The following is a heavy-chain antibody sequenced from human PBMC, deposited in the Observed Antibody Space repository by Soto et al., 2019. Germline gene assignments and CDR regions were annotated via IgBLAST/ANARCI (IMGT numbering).Heavy chain of an antibody. D-gene: IGHD3-3*01. CDR2: INHSGST. CDR1: GGSFSGYY. Sequence: PSETLSLTCAVYGGSFSGYYWSWIRQPPGKGLEWIGEINHSGSTNYNPSLKGRVTISVDTSKNQFSLKLSSVTAADTAVYYCARSNDSPDAFDIWGQGTMVTVSS. CDR3: ARSNDSPDAFDI. V-gene: IGHV4-34*01. J-gene: IGHJ3*02.